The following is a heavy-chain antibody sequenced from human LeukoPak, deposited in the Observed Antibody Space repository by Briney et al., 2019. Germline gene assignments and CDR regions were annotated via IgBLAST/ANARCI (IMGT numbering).Heavy chain of an antibody. CDR2: IFSHGET. CDR3: ARDPPAVSINTYA. D-gene: IGHD2-8*01. Sequence: GESLKISCAASGLTVGNNYMNWVRQAPGKGLEWVSLIFSHGETSYADSVKGRFTISRDNSKNTLYLQMNGLRVEDTAVYYCARDPPAVSINTYAWGQGTLVTVSS. CDR1: GLTVGNNY. V-gene: IGHV3-66*01. J-gene: IGHJ4*02.